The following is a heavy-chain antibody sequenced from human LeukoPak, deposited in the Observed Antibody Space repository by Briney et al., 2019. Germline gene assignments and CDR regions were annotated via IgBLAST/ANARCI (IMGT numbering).Heavy chain of an antibody. Sequence: KPGGSLRLSCAASGFTFSSYSMNWVRQAPGKGLEWVSSISSSSSFIYYADSVKGRFTISRDNAENSLYLQMNSLRVEDTALYYCARGSRAVVSDFDIWGQGTMVTVSS. CDR1: GFTFSSYS. CDR3: ARGSRAVVSDFDI. V-gene: IGHV3-21*01. D-gene: IGHD3-22*01. J-gene: IGHJ3*02. CDR2: ISSSSSFI.